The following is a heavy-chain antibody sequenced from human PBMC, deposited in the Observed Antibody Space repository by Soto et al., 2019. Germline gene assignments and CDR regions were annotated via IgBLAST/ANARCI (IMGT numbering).Heavy chain of an antibody. CDR2: INSDGSST. J-gene: IGHJ4*02. CDR1: GFTFRGHW. CDR3: ASQATNRPFDG. Sequence: EVQLVESGGGLIQPGGSLRLSCAASGFTFRGHWMHWVRQAPGKGLVWVSRINSDGSSTIYADSVKGRFTISRDNAKNTLYLQMNRLRVEDTAVYVCASQATNRPFDGWGRGTLVTVSS. D-gene: IGHD5-12*01. V-gene: IGHV3-74*01.